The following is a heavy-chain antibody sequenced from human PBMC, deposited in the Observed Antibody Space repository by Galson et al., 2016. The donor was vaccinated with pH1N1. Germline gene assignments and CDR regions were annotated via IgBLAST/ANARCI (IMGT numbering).Heavy chain of an antibody. CDR2: IKEDGSER. J-gene: IGHJ6*03. Sequence: SLRLSCAASAFTFSRYWMSWVRQAPGKGLEWVANIKEDGSERYYVDSVKGRFTISRDNAKKTLYLQMNSLRAGDTAVYYCARDGNFWSGLGYSYYYYMDVWGKGTTVIVSS. CDR1: AFTFSRYW. D-gene: IGHD3-3*01. V-gene: IGHV3-7*01. CDR3: ARDGNFWSGLGYSYYYYMDV.